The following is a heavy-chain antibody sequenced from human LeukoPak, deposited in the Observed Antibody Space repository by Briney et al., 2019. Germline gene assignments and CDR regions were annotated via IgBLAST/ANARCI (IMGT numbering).Heavy chain of an antibody. Sequence: VKPSETLSLTCTVSGGSISSYYWSWIRQPPGKGLEWIGYIYYSGSTNYNPPLKSRVTISVDTSKNQFSLKLSSVTAADTAVYYCASQYCSGGSCYLDYWGQGTLVTVSS. CDR1: GGSISSYY. V-gene: IGHV4-59*08. CDR3: ASQYCSGGSCYLDY. CDR2: IYYSGST. J-gene: IGHJ4*02. D-gene: IGHD2-15*01.